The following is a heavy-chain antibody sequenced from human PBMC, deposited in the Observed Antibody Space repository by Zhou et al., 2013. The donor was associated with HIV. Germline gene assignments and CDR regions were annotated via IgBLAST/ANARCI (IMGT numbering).Heavy chain of an antibody. CDR3: ARDFPTEYYYDSSGYYMSY. CDR2: IIPIFGTA. Sequence: QVQLVQSGAEVKKPGSSVKVSCKASGGTFSSYAISWVRQAPGQGLEWMGRIIPIFGTANYAQKFQGRVTITADESTSTAYMELSSLRSEDTAVYYCARDFPTEYYYDSSGYYMSYWGQGTLVTVSS. CDR1: GGTFSSYA. V-gene: IGHV1-69*13. J-gene: IGHJ4*02. D-gene: IGHD3-22*01.